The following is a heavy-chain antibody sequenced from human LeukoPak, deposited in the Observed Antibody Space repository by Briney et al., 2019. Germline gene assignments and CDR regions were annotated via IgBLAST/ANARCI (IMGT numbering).Heavy chain of an antibody. J-gene: IGHJ4*02. CDR3: ARAQKSGTTSKFSFDY. CDR2: INPSGGST. CDR1: GYTFTSYY. D-gene: IGHD1-7*01. V-gene: IGHV1-46*01. Sequence: VASVKVSCKASGYTFTSYYMHWVRQAPGQGLEWMGIINPSGGSTSYAHKFQGRVTMTRDTSTSTVYMELSSLRSEDTAVYYCARAQKSGTTSKFSFDYWGQGTLVTVSS.